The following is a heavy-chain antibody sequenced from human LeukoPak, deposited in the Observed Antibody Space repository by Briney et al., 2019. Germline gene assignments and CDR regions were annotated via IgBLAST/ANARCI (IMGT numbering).Heavy chain of an antibody. D-gene: IGHD3-10*01. Sequence: ASVKVSCKASGYTFTAQYMHWVRQAPGQGLEWMGWINPNNGDTKYAQSFLGRVTMTRDTSTTTAYMELSSLRSDDTAVYFCASYXRSIXTXXXDYWGXGTLVTXSS. J-gene: IGHJ4*02. CDR1: GYTFTAQY. V-gene: IGHV1-2*02. CDR3: ASYXRSIXTXXXDY. CDR2: INPNNGDT.